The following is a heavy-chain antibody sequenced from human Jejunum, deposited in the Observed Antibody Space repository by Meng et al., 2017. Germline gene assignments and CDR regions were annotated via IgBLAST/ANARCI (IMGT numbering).Heavy chain of an antibody. D-gene: IGHD6-6*01. J-gene: IGHJ4*02. CDR3: ARYRYSTSSRYFDY. CDR1: GFTFSDHY. V-gene: IGHV3-11*01. Sequence: GGSLRLSCAASGFTFSDHYMSWIRQAPGKGLEWVSYISSSGNTIYYADSAKGRFTISRDNAKNSLYLQMNSLRAEDTAVYYCARYRYSTSSRYFDYWGQGTLVTVSS. CDR2: ISSSGNTI.